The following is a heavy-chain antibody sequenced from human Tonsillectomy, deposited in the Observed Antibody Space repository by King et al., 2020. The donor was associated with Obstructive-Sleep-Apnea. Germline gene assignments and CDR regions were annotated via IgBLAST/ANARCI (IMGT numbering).Heavy chain of an antibody. CDR1: GFSLSTNGVG. Sequence: TLKESGPTLVRPTQTLTLTCTFSGFSLSTNGVGVGWIRQPPGKALEWLALIYWDDDKRYSPSLKSRLTITRDTSKNQVVLIITNMDPVDTATYYCAHRRNDPYNFYGMDVWGQGTTVTVSS. CDR2: IYWDDDK. V-gene: IGHV2-5*02. D-gene: IGHD1-1*01. CDR3: AHRRNDPYNFYGMDV. J-gene: IGHJ6*02.